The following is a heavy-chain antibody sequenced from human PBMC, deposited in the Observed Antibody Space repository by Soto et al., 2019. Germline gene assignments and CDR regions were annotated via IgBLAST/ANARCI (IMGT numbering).Heavy chain of an antibody. CDR2: IYDTGST. V-gene: IGHV4-59*08. D-gene: IGHD4-17*01. CDR3: AGLDFGDYEFEY. CDR1: GGSINVYY. J-gene: IGHJ4*02. Sequence: PSETLSLTCTVSGGSINVYYWSWIRQPPGKGLEWIGYIYDTGSTNYNPSLKSRVTMSVDSKSQFSLSLSSVTAADTAVYFCAGLDFGDYEFEYWGQGTLVTVSS.